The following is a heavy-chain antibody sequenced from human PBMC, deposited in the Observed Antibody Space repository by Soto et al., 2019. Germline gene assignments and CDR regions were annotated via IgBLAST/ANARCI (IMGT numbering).Heavy chain of an antibody. CDR2: IYYIGST. Sequence: ETLSLTSTVSGGSSSPSCWTWLRQPPGKVLVGIGYIYYIGSTNYNPALKSRVTILVDTSKNQFSLKLTSVTAADTSVYYWARGGVRGVLYYWGQGTLVTVSS. D-gene: IGHD3-10*01. CDR3: ARGGVRGVLYY. CDR1: GGSSSPSC. J-gene: IGHJ4*02. V-gene: IGHV4-59*01.